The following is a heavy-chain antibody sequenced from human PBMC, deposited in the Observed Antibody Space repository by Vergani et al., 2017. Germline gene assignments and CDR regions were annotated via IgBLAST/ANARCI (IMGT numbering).Heavy chain of an antibody. CDR3: ARDRGDYGDYIPI. D-gene: IGHD4-17*01. CDR1: GFPFSDYY. V-gene: IGHV3-11*01. Sequence: QVQLVESGGGLVKPGGSLRLSCAASGFPFSDYYMSWFRQAPGKGLEWISYISSSGNTIYYVDSVKGRFTISRDNAKNSLYLQMNSLRAEDTAVYYCARDRGDYGDYIPIWGQGTMVTVSS. CDR2: ISSSGNTI. J-gene: IGHJ3*02.